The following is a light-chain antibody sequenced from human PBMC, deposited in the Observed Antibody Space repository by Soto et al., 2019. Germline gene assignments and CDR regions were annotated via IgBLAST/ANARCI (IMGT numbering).Light chain of an antibody. Sequence: EIVLTQSPGTLSLSPGERATLSCRASQSVSSSYLACYQQKPGQAPRLLIYGASSSATGIPDRFSGSGCGEDMPLTSSRLEPDAVEEYYCQHYGSSPTFGGGTKVEIK. J-gene: IGKJ4*01. CDR1: QSVSSSY. V-gene: IGKV3-20*01. CDR2: GAS. CDR3: QHYGSSPT.